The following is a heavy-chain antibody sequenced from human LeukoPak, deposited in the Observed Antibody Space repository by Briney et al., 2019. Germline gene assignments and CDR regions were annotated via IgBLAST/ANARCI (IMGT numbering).Heavy chain of an antibody. V-gene: IGHV3-21*01. CDR3: ARRGTYYYDSSGYYGDFQH. Sequence: GGSLRLSCAASGFTFTSYSMNWVRQAPGKGLEWVSSISSSSSYIYYADSVKGRFTISRDNAKNSLYLQMNSLRAEDTAVYYCARRGTYYYDSSGYYGDFQHWGQGTLVTVSS. CDR1: GFTFTSYS. CDR2: ISSSSSYI. D-gene: IGHD3-22*01. J-gene: IGHJ1*01.